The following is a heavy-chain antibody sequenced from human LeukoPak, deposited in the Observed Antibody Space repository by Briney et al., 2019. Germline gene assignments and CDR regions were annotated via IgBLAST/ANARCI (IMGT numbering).Heavy chain of an antibody. J-gene: IGHJ6*02. D-gene: IGHD2-2*01. V-gene: IGHV4-61*02. CDR2: IFINGST. CDR1: DDSLTSGSHY. CDR3: ARMRIVVVPAAKFRHFYYGMDV. Sequence: PSQTLSLTCTVSDDSLTSGSHYWSWIRQPAGKGLEWIVRIFINGSTNYNPSLTSRVTISADTPKSQFSLKLTSVTAADAAVYYCARMRIVVVPAAKFRHFYYGMDVWGQGTTVTVSS.